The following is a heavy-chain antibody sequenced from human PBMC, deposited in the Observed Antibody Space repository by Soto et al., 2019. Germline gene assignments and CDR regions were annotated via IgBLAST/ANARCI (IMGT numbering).Heavy chain of an antibody. Sequence: GASVKVSCKASGDTFNFYSINWVRQAPGLGLEWMGRVNPIVSMSNYAQKFQGRVTMTADKSTSTAYMELSSLRSEDTAIYYCASSYGSGYFDRQVNFDYWGQGTLVTVSS. J-gene: IGHJ4*02. CDR3: ASSYGSGYFDRQVNFDY. CDR2: VNPIVSMS. V-gene: IGHV1-69*02. CDR1: GDTFNFYS. D-gene: IGHD3-10*01.